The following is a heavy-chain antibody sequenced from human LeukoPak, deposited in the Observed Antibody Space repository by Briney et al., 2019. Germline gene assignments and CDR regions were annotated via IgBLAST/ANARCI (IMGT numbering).Heavy chain of an antibody. CDR3: VRGHASFDY. CDR1: GGSITSSNW. Sequence: KASETLSLTCAVSGGSITSSNWWTWVRQPPGKGLEWIGEIYHSGNTNYNPSLKSRVTMSVDKSNNQFSLRLNSVTAADTAIYYCVRGHASFDYWGQGTLVTVSS. CDR2: IYHSGNT. J-gene: IGHJ4*02. V-gene: IGHV4-4*02.